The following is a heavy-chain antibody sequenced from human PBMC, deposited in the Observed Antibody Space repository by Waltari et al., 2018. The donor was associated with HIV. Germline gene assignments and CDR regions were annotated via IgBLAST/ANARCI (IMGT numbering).Heavy chain of an antibody. V-gene: IGHV3-30*18. J-gene: IGHJ6*02. CDR3: AKDQGYNWNDEPYYYGMDV. D-gene: IGHD1-1*01. CDR1: GFTFSSYG. Sequence: QVQLVESGGGVVQPGRSLRLSCAASGFTFSSYGMHWVRQAPGKGLEWVAVISYDGSNKYYADSVKGRFTISRDNSKNTLYLQMNSLRAEDTAVYYCAKDQGYNWNDEPYYYGMDVWGQGTTVTVSS. CDR2: ISYDGSNK.